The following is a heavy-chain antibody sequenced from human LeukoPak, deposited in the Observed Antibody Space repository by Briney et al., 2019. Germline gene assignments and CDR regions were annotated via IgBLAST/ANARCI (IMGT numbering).Heavy chain of an antibody. D-gene: IGHD3-10*01. Sequence: SETLSLTCAVYGGSFSGYYWSWIRQPPGKGLERIGEINHSGSTNYNPSLKSRVTISVDTSKNQFSLKLSSVTAADTAVYYCARVTSYYYGSGRLNFDYWGQGTLVTVSS. CDR2: INHSGST. V-gene: IGHV4-34*01. CDR1: GGSFSGYY. CDR3: ARVTSYYYGSGRLNFDY. J-gene: IGHJ4*02.